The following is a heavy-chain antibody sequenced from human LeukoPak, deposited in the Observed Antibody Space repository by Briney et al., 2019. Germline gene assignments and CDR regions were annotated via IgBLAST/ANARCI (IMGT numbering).Heavy chain of an antibody. CDR2: INRSGST. V-gene: IGHV4-34*01. CDR1: GGSFSGYY. Sequence: SETLSLTCAVYGGSFSGYYWSWIRQPPGKGLEWIGEINRSGSTNYNPSLKSRVTISVDTSKNQFSLKLSCVTAADTAVYYCARVFKGGSYNWFDPWAREPWSPSPQ. J-gene: IGHJ5*02. D-gene: IGHD1-26*01. CDR3: ARVFKGGSYNWFDP.